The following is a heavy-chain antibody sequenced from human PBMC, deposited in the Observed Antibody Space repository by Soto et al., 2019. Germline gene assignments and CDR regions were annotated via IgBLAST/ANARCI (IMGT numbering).Heavy chain of an antibody. J-gene: IGHJ6*02. CDR3: ARVNMTTVTTTVMNPAAKTDGMDV. CDR2: ISSSSSYI. V-gene: IGHV3-21*01. CDR1: GFTFSSYA. D-gene: IGHD4-4*01. Sequence: GGSLRLSGAASGFTFSSYAMSWVRQAPGKGLEWVSSISSSSSYIYYADSVKGRFTISRDNAKNSLYLQMNSLRAEDTAVYYCARVNMTTVTTTVMNPAAKTDGMDVWGQGTTVTVSS.